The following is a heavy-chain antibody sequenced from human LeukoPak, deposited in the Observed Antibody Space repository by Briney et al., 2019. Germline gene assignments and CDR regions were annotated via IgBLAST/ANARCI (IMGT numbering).Heavy chain of an antibody. CDR2: INPNSGGT. J-gene: IGHJ4*02. Sequence: ASVKVSCKASGYTFTSYGISWVRQAPGQGLEWMGWINPNSGGTNYAQKFQGRVTMTRDTSISTAYMELSSLRSEDTAVYYCAGGRTDIVVVPATLRNYYFDYWGQGTLVTVSS. V-gene: IGHV1-2*02. CDR3: AGGRTDIVVVPATLRNYYFDY. D-gene: IGHD2-2*01. CDR1: GYTFTSYG.